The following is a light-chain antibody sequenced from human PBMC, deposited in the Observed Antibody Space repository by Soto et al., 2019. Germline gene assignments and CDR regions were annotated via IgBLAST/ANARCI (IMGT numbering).Light chain of an antibody. V-gene: IGLV2-14*03. CDR2: EVN. CDR3: SAYSDIDTKV. J-gene: IGLJ1*01. Sequence: QSVLTQPASVSGSPGQSITISCGGTSSDVGAYIYVSWYQQFPGKAPKLILYEVNNRPSGVSNRFSGSKSDTTASLTISGLQPEDEADYYCSAYSDIDTKVFGNGKKVTVL. CDR1: SSDVGAYIY.